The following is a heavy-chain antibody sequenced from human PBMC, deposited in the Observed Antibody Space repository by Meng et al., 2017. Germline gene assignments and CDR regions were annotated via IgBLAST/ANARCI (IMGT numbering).Heavy chain of an antibody. CDR1: GGSFSGYY. CDR2: INHSGST. Sequence: QGTRLQWGDGLLRPSETLSLTCAVFGGSFSGYYWSWIRQPPGKGLEWIGEINHSGSTNYNPSLKSRVTISVDTSKNQFSLKLSSVTAADTAVYYCASSGYSYGYRFDYWGQGTLVTVSS. V-gene: IGHV4-34*01. J-gene: IGHJ4*02. CDR3: ASSGYSYGYRFDY. D-gene: IGHD5-18*01.